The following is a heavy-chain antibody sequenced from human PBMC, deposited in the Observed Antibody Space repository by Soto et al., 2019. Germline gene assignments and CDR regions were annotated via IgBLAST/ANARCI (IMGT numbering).Heavy chain of an antibody. D-gene: IGHD3-22*01. CDR3: ARPRYDGSGTPFDH. CDR2: INGDGKTA. CDR1: GFTFSSYW. Sequence: GGSLRLSCAASGFTFSSYWMHWVRQAPGKGLVWVSGINGDGKTATYADSVKGRFIISRDNAKNILYLQMNSLTAEDTAVYYCARPRYDGSGTPFDHWGQGTLVTVSS. V-gene: IGHV3-74*01. J-gene: IGHJ4*02.